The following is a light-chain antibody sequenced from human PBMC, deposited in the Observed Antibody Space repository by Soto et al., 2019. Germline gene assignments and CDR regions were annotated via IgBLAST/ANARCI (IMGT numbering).Light chain of an antibody. J-gene: IGKJ1*01. CDR1: QSVSSN. V-gene: IGKV3-15*01. Sequence: EIVMTQSPVTLSVSPGERATLSCRASQSVSSNLAWYQQKPGQAPRLLIYGASTRATGVPARFSGSGSGTDFTLTISSLQSEDFAVYCCQHYNNWPPWTFGQGTKVEIK. CDR3: QHYNNWPPWT. CDR2: GAS.